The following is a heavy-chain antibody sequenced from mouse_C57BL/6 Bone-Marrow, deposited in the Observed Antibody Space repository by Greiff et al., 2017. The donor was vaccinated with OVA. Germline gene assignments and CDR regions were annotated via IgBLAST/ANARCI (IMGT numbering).Heavy chain of an antibody. CDR1: GFTFSDFY. Sequence: EVQRVESGGGLVQSGRSLRLSCATSGFTFSDFYMEWVRQAPGKGLEWIAASRNKANDYTTEYSASVKGRFIVSRDTSQSILYLQMNALRAEDTAIYYCARDAGGYFDVWGTGTTVTVSS. V-gene: IGHV7-1*01. J-gene: IGHJ1*03. CDR2: SRNKANDYTT. CDR3: ARDAGGYFDV.